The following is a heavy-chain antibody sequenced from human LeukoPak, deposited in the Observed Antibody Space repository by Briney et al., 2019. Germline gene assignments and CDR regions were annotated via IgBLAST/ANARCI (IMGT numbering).Heavy chain of an antibody. D-gene: IGHD2-21*02. CDR1: GFTFSSYA. J-gene: IGHJ6*02. Sequence: PGGSLRLSCAASGFTFSSYAMHWVRQAPGEGLEWVAVISYDGSNNYYADSVKGRFAISRDHSKNTLYLQMNSLRAEDTAVYYCARTYCGGDCYPGLRYYYGMDVWGQGTTVTVSS. V-gene: IGHV3-30*09. CDR3: ARTYCGGDCYPGLRYYYGMDV. CDR2: ISYDGSNN.